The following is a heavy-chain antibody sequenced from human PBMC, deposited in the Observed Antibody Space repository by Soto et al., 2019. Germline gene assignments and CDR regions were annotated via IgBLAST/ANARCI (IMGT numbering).Heavy chain of an antibody. CDR2: IKQDGSEK. CDR3: ARVERFLEWFPNPFDY. V-gene: IGHV3-7*01. CDR1: GFTFSSYW. D-gene: IGHD3-3*01. Sequence: GGSLRLSCAASGFTFSSYWMSWVRQAPGKGLEWVANIKQDGSEKYYVDSVKGRFTISRDNAKNSLHLQMNSLRAEDTAVYYCARVERFLEWFPNPFDYWGQGTLVTVSS. J-gene: IGHJ4*02.